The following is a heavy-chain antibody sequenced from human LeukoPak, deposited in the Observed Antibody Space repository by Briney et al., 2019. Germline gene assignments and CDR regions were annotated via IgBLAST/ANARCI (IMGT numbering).Heavy chain of an antibody. D-gene: IGHD3-3*01. Sequence: SETLSLTCNVSGGSITSDGHYWDWIRQPPGKGLEWIGTIYYSGSTYYNPSLKSRVTTSIDTSKNQFSLKLSSVTAADTAVYYCARDLLDYDFWSGSLLGAFDIWGQGTMVTVSS. CDR1: GGSITSDGHY. J-gene: IGHJ3*02. CDR3: ARDLLDYDFWSGSLLGAFDI. CDR2: IYYSGST. V-gene: IGHV4-39*07.